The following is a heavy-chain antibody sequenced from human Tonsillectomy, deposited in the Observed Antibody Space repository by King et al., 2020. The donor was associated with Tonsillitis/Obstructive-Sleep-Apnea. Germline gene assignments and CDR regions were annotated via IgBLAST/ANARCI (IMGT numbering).Heavy chain of an antibody. D-gene: IGHD3-10*01. J-gene: IGHJ5*02. CDR1: GGTFSSYA. CDR2: IIPILGIA. V-gene: IGHV1-69*10. Sequence: QLVQSGAEVEKPGSSVKVSCKASGGTFSSYAISWVRQAPGQGLEWMGGIIPILGIANYAQKFQGRVTITADKSTSTAYMELSSLRSEDTAVYYCARESNYYGSGSYYNARYNWFDPWGQGTLVTVSS. CDR3: ARESNYYGSGSYYNARYNWFDP.